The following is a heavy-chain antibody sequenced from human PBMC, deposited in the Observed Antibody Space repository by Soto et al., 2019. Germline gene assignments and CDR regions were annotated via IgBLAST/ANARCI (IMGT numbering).Heavy chain of an antibody. CDR1: GGTFSSYA. CDR2: IIPIFGTA. CDR3: ARDGGVYDYSPFDY. J-gene: IGHJ4*02. D-gene: IGHD4-4*01. Sequence: QVQLVQSGAEVKKPGSSVKVSCKASGGTFSSYAISWVRQAPGQGLEWMGGIIPIFGTADYAQKFQGRVTITADESTRTGYMELSSLRSEDTAVYYCARDGGVYDYSPFDYWGQGTLVTVSS. V-gene: IGHV1-69*12.